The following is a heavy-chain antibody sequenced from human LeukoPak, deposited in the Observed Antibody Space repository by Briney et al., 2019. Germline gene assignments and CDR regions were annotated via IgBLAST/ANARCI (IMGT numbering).Heavy chain of an antibody. CDR2: VFNDGSNQ. CDR1: KFTFNHYG. D-gene: IGHD4-11*01. CDR3: AKDAERGFDYSNSLQK. J-gene: IGHJ4*02. Sequence: GGSLRLSCAASKFTFNHYGMHWVRQAPGKGLEWVAVVFNDGSNQYYADSVKGRFTVSRDNSQNMLYLQMNSLRPEDTAVYYCAKDAERGFDYSNSLQKWGQGTLVTVSS. V-gene: IGHV3-33*03.